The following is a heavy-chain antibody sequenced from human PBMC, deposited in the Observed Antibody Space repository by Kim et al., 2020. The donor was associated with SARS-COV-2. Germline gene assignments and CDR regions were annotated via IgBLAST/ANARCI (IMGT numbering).Heavy chain of an antibody. D-gene: IGHD3-22*01. J-gene: IGHJ4*02. CDR3: ARANYYDSSGYWDY. V-gene: IGHV1-18*01. Sequence: AQKLQGRVTMPTDTSTSTAYMELRSLRSDDTAVYYCARANYYDSSGYWDYWGQGTLVTVSS.